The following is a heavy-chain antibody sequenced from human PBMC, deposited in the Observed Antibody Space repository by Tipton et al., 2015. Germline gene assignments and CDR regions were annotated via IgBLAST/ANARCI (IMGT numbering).Heavy chain of an antibody. CDR2: ISYDGSNK. J-gene: IGHJ5*02. CDR3: TKDARRYTVTMMDSFDP. Sequence: SLRLSCAASGFTFSSYGMHWVRQAPGKGLEWVAVISYDGSNKYYADSVKGRFTISRENSKNTLYLQMNSLRAEDTAVYYCTKDARRYTVTMMDSFDPWGQGTLVTVSS. D-gene: IGHD4-17*01. CDR1: GFTFSSYG. V-gene: IGHV3-30*18.